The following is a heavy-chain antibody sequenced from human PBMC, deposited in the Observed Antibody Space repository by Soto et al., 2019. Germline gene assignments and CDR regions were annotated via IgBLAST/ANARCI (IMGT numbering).Heavy chain of an antibody. Sequence: ASVKVSCEACGDTFTSYGISWVRQAPGQGLEWMGWISAYNGNTNYAQKLQGRVTMTTDTSTSTAYMELRSLRSDDTAVYYCARVIQWLDLTYYYYGMDVWGQGTTVTVSS. J-gene: IGHJ6*02. D-gene: IGHD6-19*01. CDR3: ARVIQWLDLTYYYYGMDV. CDR1: GDTFTSYG. CDR2: ISAYNGNT. V-gene: IGHV1-18*01.